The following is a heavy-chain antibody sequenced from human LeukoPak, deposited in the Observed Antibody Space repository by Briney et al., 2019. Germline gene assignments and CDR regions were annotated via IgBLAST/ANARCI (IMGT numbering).Heavy chain of an antibody. V-gene: IGHV3-21*01. CDR2: ITSGSSYI. CDR3: AELGITMIGGV. D-gene: IGHD3-10*02. CDR1: GFTFSSYN. J-gene: IGHJ6*04. Sequence: PGGSLRLSCAASGFTFSSYNMNWVRQAPGKGLEWVSSITSGSSYIYYADSVKGRFTISRDNAKNSLYLQMNSLRAEDTAVYYCAELGITMIGGVWGKGTTVTISS.